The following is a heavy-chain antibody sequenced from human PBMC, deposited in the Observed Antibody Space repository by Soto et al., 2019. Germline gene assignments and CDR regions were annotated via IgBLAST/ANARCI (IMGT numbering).Heavy chain of an antibody. CDR3: ARKDTGSSLFSYYHYGMGL. CDR2: ISDSDDST. V-gene: IGHV3-23*01. D-gene: IGHD6-6*01. J-gene: IGHJ6*02. Sequence: GVLRLSCVGPGFTLSSFPMSWVRPAPGKGLEWVSGISDSDDSTHYADSEKGRFTISRDDSKNTLYLQTNSPTDEDTAVYYCARKDTGSSLFSYYHYGMGLWGQGTTVTVSS. CDR1: GFTLSSFP.